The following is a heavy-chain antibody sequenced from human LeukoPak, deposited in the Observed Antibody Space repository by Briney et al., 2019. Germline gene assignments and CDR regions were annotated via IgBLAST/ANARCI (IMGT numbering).Heavy chain of an antibody. D-gene: IGHD6-19*01. V-gene: IGHV1-46*01. CDR3: ARDWEQWLVLSY. Sequence: GASVKVSCKASGYTFTSYDINWMRQATGQGLEWMGIINPSGGSTSYAQKFQGRVTMTRDTSTSTVYMELSSLRSEDTAVYYCARDWEQWLVLSYWGQGTLVTVSS. J-gene: IGHJ4*02. CDR1: GYTFTSYD. CDR2: INPSGGST.